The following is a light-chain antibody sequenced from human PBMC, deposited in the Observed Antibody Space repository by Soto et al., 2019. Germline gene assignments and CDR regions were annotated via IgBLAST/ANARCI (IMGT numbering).Light chain of an antibody. Sequence: DIQMTQSPSTLSASVGDRLTITCRASQSISSLLAWYQQKPGKAPKLLIYKASSLESGVPSRFSGSGSGTEFTLTISSLQPDDFATYYCQQYNSYSRTFGRGTKLEIK. CDR2: KAS. V-gene: IGKV1-5*03. CDR1: QSISSL. CDR3: QQYNSYSRT. J-gene: IGKJ2*01.